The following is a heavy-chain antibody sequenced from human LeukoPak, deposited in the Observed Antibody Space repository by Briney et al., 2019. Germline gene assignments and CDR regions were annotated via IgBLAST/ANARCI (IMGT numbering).Heavy chain of an antibody. D-gene: IGHD3-3*01. Sequence: SVKVSCKASGGTFSSYAISWVRQAPGQGLEWMGGIIPIFGTANYAQKFQGRVTITTDESTSTAYMELSSLRSEDTAVYYCARSQPDYDFWSGYYTGGYYYYYYMDVRGKGTTVTVSS. V-gene: IGHV1-69*05. CDR1: GGTFSSYA. J-gene: IGHJ6*03. CDR3: ARSQPDYDFWSGYYTGGYYYYYYMDV. CDR2: IIPIFGTA.